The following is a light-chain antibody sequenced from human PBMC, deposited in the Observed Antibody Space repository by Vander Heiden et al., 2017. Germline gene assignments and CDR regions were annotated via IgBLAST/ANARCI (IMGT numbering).Light chain of an antibody. V-gene: IGKV3-15*01. CDR1: RSVSSN. Sequence: VITHSPATLSVSPGKRAPLSCRASRSVSSNLAWYQQKPGQAPRLLIYGASARATGSPARFSGSGSGTEFTLTISSLQSEDFAVYYCQQYNDWPPSITFGQGTRLEIK. J-gene: IGKJ5*01. CDR3: QQYNDWPPSIT. CDR2: GAS.